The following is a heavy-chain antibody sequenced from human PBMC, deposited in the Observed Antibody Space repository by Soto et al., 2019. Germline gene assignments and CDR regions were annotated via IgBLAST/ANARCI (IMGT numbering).Heavy chain of an antibody. D-gene: IGHD1-26*01. CDR2: IYTSGST. Sequence: NLSLTFTVSGGSISSYYWSWIRQPAGKGLEWIGRIYTSGSTNYNPSLKSRVTMSVDTSKNQFSLKLSSVTAADTAVYYCAIGELPGYFDYWGQGTLVTVSS. J-gene: IGHJ4*02. CDR3: AIGELPGYFDY. V-gene: IGHV4-4*07. CDR1: GGSISSYY.